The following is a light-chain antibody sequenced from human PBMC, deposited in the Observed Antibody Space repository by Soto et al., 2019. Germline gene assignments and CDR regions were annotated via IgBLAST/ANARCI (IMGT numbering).Light chain of an antibody. CDR1: QSISSW. V-gene: IGKV1-5*03. J-gene: IGKJ1*01. CDR2: KAS. CDR3: QHYHSSPWT. Sequence: DIQMTQSPSTLSASVGDRVTITCRASQSISSWLAWYQQRPGKAPNLLIYKASSLESGVPSRFSGSGSGTEFTLTISSLQPDDFATYYCQHYHSSPWTFGQGTKVEIK.